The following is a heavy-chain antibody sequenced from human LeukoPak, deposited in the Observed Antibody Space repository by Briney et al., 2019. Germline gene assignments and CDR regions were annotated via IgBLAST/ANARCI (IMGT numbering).Heavy chain of an antibody. CDR3: ASDGAYAMAV. V-gene: IGHV3-74*01. Sequence: GGSLRLSCAASGSAFSRSWIHWVRQAPGKGLVWVSHINNDASRTTYADSVRGRFTISRDNAKNTASLQMNSLRAEDTDVYYCASDGAYAMAVWGQGTTVTVSS. CDR2: INNDASRT. J-gene: IGHJ6*02. D-gene: IGHD1-26*01. CDR1: GSAFSRSW.